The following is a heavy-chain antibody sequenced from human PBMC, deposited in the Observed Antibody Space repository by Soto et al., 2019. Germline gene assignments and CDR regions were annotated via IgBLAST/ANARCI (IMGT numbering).Heavy chain of an antibody. Sequence: SETLSLTCTVSGGSISSSSYYWGWIRQPPGKGLEWIGSIYYSGSTYYNPSLKSRVTISVDTSKNQFSLKLSSVTAADTAVYYCARHGDFYSSSSGADYWGQGTLVTVSS. CDR2: IYYSGST. CDR3: ARHGDFYSSSSGADY. J-gene: IGHJ4*02. D-gene: IGHD6-6*01. V-gene: IGHV4-39*01. CDR1: GGSISSSSYY.